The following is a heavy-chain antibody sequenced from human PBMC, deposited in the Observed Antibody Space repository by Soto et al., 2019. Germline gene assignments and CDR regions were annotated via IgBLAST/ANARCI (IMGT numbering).Heavy chain of an antibody. D-gene: IGHD6-19*01. Sequence: EVQLVESGGGLVQPGRSLRLSCVASGFTFDDYAMHWVRQAPGKGLAWVAGISWDSDYIDYAGSVRGRFAISRDNAKNSLYLYMNSPRAEDTALYYCVRDMAGGREAVAGNVPGYYYALDVWGQGTTVTVSS. J-gene: IGHJ6*02. V-gene: IGHV3-9*01. CDR3: VRDMAGGREAVAGNVPGYYYALDV. CDR1: GFTFDDYA. CDR2: ISWDSDYI.